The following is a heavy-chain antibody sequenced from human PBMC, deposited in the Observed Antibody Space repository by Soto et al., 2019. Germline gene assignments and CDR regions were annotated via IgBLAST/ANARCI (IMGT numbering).Heavy chain of an antibody. CDR3: VKDRAQQLILGLWLDP. V-gene: IGHV5-51*01. Sequence: PGESLKISCKSSGDSFTTDWIGWVRQMPGKGLEWMGVIYPGDSRTRYSPPFQGQVTISADKSITTAYLQWTSLKASDTAMYYCVKDRAQQLILGLWLDPWGQGTLVTVSS. CDR1: GDSFTTDW. J-gene: IGHJ5*02. CDR2: IYPGDSRT. D-gene: IGHD6-13*01.